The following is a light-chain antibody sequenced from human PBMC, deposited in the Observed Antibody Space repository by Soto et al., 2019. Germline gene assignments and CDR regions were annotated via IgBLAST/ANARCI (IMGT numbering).Light chain of an antibody. CDR1: QSLSTY. Sequence: DIVLTQSPATLSLSPGERASLSCRASQSLSTYLAWYQQKPGQAPRLLIYDASNRAPGIPARFSGSGSGTDFTLTISSLEPEDFAVYYCQQRNIWPPVTFGQGTRLEIK. J-gene: IGKJ5*01. V-gene: IGKV3-11*01. CDR3: QQRNIWPPVT. CDR2: DAS.